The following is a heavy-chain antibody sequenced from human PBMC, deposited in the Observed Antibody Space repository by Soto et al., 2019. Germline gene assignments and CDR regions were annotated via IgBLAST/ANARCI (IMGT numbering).Heavy chain of an antibody. J-gene: IGHJ6*03. CDR3: ASATAYYDFWSGYQAYYYYYMDV. V-gene: IGHV4-39*07. CDR2: IYYSGST. D-gene: IGHD3-3*01. CDR1: GGSISSSSYY. Sequence: SETLSLTCTVSGGSISSSSYYWGWIRQPPGKGLEWIGSIYYSGSTNYNPSLKSRVTISVDTSKNQFSLKLSSVTAADTAVYYSASATAYYDFWSGYQAYYYYYMDVWGKGTTVTVSS.